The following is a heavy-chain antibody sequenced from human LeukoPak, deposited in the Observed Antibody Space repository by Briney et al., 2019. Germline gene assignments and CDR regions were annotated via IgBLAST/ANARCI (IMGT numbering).Heavy chain of an antibody. CDR1: GYTFTGYY. D-gene: IGHD5-12*01. CDR3: ARDRASGYDLRLFDY. V-gene: IGHV1-2*02. CDR2: INPNSGGT. J-gene: IGHJ4*02. Sequence: ASVKVSCKASGYTFTGYYMHWVRHAPGQGLEWMGWINPNSGGTNYAQKFQGRVTMTRDTSISTAYMELSRLRSDDTAVYYCARDRASGYDLRLFDYWGQGTLVTVSS.